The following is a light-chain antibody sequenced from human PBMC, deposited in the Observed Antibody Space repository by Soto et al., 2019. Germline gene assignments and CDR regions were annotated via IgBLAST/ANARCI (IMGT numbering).Light chain of an antibody. V-gene: IGLV2-14*01. CDR3: SSYRSSDTLEV. Sequence: QSVLTQPASVSGSPGQSITISCTGTSDDIGAYDYVSWYQQHPGKAPKLILYAVSNRPSGVSPRFSGSKSGNTASLTISGVQADDEADYYCSSYRSSDTLEVFGTGTKVTVL. CDR1: SDDIGAYDY. CDR2: AVS. J-gene: IGLJ1*01.